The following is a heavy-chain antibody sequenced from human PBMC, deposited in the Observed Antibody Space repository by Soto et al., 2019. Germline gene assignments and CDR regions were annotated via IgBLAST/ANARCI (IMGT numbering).Heavy chain of an antibody. V-gene: IGHV3-30*18. J-gene: IGHJ4*02. CDR2: ISYDGSNK. D-gene: IGHD6-19*01. CDR1: GFTFRNYG. Sequence: QVQLVESGGGVVQPGRSLRLSCAASGFTFRNYGMHWVRQAPGKGLEWVAVISYDGSNKYYVDSVKGRFTISRDNSKNTLYLQMNSLRAEDTAVYYCAKDRAMAVARSDYWGQGTLVTVSS. CDR3: AKDRAMAVARSDY.